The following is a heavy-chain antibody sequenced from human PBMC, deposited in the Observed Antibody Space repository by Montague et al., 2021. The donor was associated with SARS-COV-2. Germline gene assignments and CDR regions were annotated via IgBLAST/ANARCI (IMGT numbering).Heavy chain of an antibody. CDR1: GGSFSGYY. CDR2: INHSGST. V-gene: IGHV4-34*01. J-gene: IGHJ4*02. Sequence: SETPSLTCAVYGGSFSGYYWNWIRQPPGKGLVWIGEINHSGSTNYNPSLKSRVTMSVDTSKNQFSLKLSSVTAADTAVYYCARGARQGYGFRLGSFDSWGQGTLVTVSS. CDR3: ARGARQGYGFRLGSFDS. D-gene: IGHD3-10*01.